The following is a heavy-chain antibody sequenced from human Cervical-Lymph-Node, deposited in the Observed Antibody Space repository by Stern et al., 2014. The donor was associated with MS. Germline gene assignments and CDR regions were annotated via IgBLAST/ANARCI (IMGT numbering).Heavy chain of an antibody. CDR3: ARHGYTSGWTTFDP. Sequence: QLQLQESGPGLVKPSETLSLTCTVSGDPITNYYWRWIRQPPGKGLEWIGYIFYSGGTDYDPSLKSRVTISVDTSKNQFSLKLTSVTAADTAMYYCARHGYTSGWTTFDPWGQGTLVTVSS. V-gene: IGHV4-59*01. CDR2: IFYSGGT. CDR1: GDPITNYY. D-gene: IGHD6-19*01. J-gene: IGHJ5*02.